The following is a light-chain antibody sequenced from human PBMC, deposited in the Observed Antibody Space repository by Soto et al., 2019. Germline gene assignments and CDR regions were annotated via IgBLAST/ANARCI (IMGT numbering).Light chain of an antibody. J-gene: IGLJ3*02. V-gene: IGLV2-14*01. CDR1: SSDVGGYNY. CDR3: SSYTRSSTRV. Sequence: QSVLTQPASVSRSPGQSITISCTGTSSDVGGYNYVSWYQQHPGKAPKLMIYEVSNRPSGVSNRFSGSKSGNTASLTISGLQAEDEADYYCSSYTRSSTRVFGGGTKLTVL. CDR2: EVS.